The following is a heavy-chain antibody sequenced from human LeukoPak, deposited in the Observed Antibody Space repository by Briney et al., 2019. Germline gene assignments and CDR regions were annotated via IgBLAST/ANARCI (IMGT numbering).Heavy chain of an antibody. J-gene: IGHJ4*02. CDR3: ARDIGTTTPWDYFDY. D-gene: IGHD4-17*01. CDR1: ADSFSSHY. V-gene: IGHV4-59*11. CDR2: ISYIGYT. Sequence: SETLSLTCAVSADSFSSHYWTWIRQPPGKGLEWIGYISYIGYTNYNPSLKSRVTMSVDTSKNQFSLKLSSVTAADTAVYYCARDIGTTTPWDYFDYWGQGTLVTVSS.